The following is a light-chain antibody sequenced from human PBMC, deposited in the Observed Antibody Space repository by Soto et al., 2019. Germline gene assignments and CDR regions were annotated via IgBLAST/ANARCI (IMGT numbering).Light chain of an antibody. J-gene: IGKJ1*01. CDR1: QSVGRNY. V-gene: IGKV3-20*01. Sequence: EIVLTQFPGTLSLSPGERATLSCRASQSVGRNYVAWYQQKPGQAPRVIIYAASNRASGIPDRFSGRGSGSDFTLTISRLEPEDVAVYYCQQYGTSPWAFGQGTKVEIK. CDR2: AAS. CDR3: QQYGTSPWA.